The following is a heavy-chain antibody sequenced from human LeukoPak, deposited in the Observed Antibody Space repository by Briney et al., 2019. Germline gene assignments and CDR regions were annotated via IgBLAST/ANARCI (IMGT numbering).Heavy chain of an antibody. Sequence: GGSLRLSCAASGFTVSSNYMSWVRQAPGKGLEWVSVIYSGGSTYYADPVKGRFTISRDNSKNTLYLQMNSLRAEDTAVYYCARDLGGGGSPGAFDIWGQGTMVTVSS. V-gene: IGHV3-53*01. CDR2: IYSGGST. D-gene: IGHD2-15*01. CDR1: GFTVSSNY. CDR3: ARDLGGGGSPGAFDI. J-gene: IGHJ3*02.